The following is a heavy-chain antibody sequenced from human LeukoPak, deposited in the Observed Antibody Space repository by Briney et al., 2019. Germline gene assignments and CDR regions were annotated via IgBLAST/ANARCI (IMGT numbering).Heavy chain of an antibody. Sequence: SLRLSCAASGFTFDDYAMHWVRQAPGKGLEWVSGISWNSGSIGYADSVKGRFTISRDNAKNSLYLQMNSLRAEDTALYYCASGSGRRFDYWGQGTLVTVSS. J-gene: IGHJ4*02. CDR2: ISWNSGSI. CDR1: GFTFDDYA. D-gene: IGHD1-26*01. V-gene: IGHV3-9*01. CDR3: ASGSGRRFDY.